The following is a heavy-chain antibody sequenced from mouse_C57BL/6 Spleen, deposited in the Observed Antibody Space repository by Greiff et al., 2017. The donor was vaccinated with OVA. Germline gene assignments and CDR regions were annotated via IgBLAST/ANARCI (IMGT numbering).Heavy chain of an antibody. CDR2: INYDGSST. CDR3: ARDNFHYAMDY. V-gene: IGHV5-16*01. D-gene: IGHD1-3*01. J-gene: IGHJ4*01. Sequence: EVMLVESEGGLVQPGSSMKLSCTASGFTFSDYYMAWVRQVPEKGLEWVANINYDGSSTYYLDSLKSRFIISRDNAKNILYLQMSSLKSEDTATYYCARDNFHYAMDYWGQGTSVTVSS. CDR1: GFTFSDYY.